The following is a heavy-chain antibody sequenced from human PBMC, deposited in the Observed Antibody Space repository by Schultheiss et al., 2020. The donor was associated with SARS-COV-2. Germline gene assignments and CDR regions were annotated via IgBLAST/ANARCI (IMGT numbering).Heavy chain of an antibody. CDR3: AKGDGHMIGDY. J-gene: IGHJ4*02. CDR1: GGTFSSYA. CDR2: FDPEDGET. Sequence: ASVKVSCKASGGTFSSYAISWVRQAPGQGLEWMGGFDPEDGETIYAQKFQGRVTMTEDTSTDTAYMELSSLRSEDTAVYYCAKGDGHMIGDYWGQGTLVTVSS. D-gene: IGHD3-22*01. V-gene: IGHV1-24*01.